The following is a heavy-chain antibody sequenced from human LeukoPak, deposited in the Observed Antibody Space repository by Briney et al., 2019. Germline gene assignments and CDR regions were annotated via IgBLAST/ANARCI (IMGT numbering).Heavy chain of an antibody. V-gene: IGHV3-9*03. CDR1: GFTLDDYA. CDR3: AKGARLRANSYYFDS. CDR2: ISWNRGSI. J-gene: IGHJ4*02. D-gene: IGHD5-12*01. Sequence: PGGSLRLSCAASGFTLDDYAMHWVRQAPGKGLEWVSGISWNRGSIGYADSVKGRFTISRDNAKNSLYLQMNSLRADDMALYYCAKGARLRANSYYFDSWGQGTLVTVSS.